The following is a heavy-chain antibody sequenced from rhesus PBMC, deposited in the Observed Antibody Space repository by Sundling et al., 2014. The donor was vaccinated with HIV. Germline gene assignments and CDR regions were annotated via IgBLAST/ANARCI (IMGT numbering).Heavy chain of an antibody. V-gene: IGHV3-116*02. J-gene: IGHJ2*01. Sequence: EVRLVESGGGLVQPGGSLKLSCAASGFTFSDHYMSWVRQAPGKGPECIGFIRTKANGGTAEYVASLKDRFTISRDDSKSIAYLQMNSLKTEDTAVYYCVRGRRWLVGYFDLWGPGTPITISS. D-gene: IGHD6-37*01. CDR3: VRGRRWLVGYFDL. CDR2: IRTKANGGTA. CDR1: GFTFSDHY.